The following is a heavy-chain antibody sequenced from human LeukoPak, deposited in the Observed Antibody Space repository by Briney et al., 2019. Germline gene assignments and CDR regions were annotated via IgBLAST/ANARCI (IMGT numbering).Heavy chain of an antibody. J-gene: IGHJ4*02. D-gene: IGHD2-2*02. CDR2: MSGSGGST. V-gene: IGHV3-23*01. CDR3: AQWAILPHGVHY. CDR1: GFTFNSDA. Sequence: GGSLRLSCAAAGFTFNSDAISWVRQPPGNGLGWVSAMSGSGGSTYYADSGQGRFTISRDHSKNTLYLQLNSLRAEDTAVYYCAQWAILPHGVHYWGQGPLVPVSS.